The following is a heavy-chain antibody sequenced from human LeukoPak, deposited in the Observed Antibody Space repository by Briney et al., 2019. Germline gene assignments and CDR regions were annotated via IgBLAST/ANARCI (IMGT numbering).Heavy chain of an antibody. J-gene: IGHJ4*02. V-gene: IGHV3-30*18. Sequence: GGSLRLSCAASGFTFSNYGMHWVRQGPGKGLGWVGVISYDGSNKYYADSVKGRFTISRDNSKNTLYLQMNSLRAEDTAVYYCAKVLKLRYFDWLLPSDYWGQGTPVTVSS. CDR1: GFTFSNYG. CDR2: ISYDGSNK. D-gene: IGHD3-9*01. CDR3: AKVLKLRYFDWLLPSDY.